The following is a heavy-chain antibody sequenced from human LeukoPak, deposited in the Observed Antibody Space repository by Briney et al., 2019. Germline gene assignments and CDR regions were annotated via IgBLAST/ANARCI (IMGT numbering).Heavy chain of an antibody. CDR2: IIGDGGAT. CDR3: VKDEWLRFPN. CDR1: GFTFDDFA. V-gene: IGHV3-43*02. Sequence: GGSRTLSCAASGFTFDDFAMHWVRQAPGKGLEWVSLIIGDGGATYYADSVKGRFTISRDNSKNSLYLQMDSLRIEDTALYFCVKDEWLRFPNWGQGTLVTVSS. J-gene: IGHJ4*02. D-gene: IGHD5-12*01.